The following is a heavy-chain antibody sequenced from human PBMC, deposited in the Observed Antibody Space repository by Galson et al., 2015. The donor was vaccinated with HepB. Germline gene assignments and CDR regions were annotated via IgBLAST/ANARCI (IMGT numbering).Heavy chain of an antibody. Sequence: SLRLSCAASGFTFSSYNMNWVRQAPGEGLEWVSYISSSGTAIYYADSVKGRFTISRDNADNSLYLQMDSLRVEDTAVYYCARDRGGTGSYLSYYYDMDVWGQGTTVTVSS. CDR1: GFTFSSYN. V-gene: IGHV3-48*03. J-gene: IGHJ6*02. CDR3: ARDRGGTGSYLSYYYDMDV. CDR2: ISSSGTAI. D-gene: IGHD3-10*01.